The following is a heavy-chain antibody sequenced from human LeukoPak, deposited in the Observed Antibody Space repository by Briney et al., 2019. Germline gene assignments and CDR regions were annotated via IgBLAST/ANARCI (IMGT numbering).Heavy chain of an antibody. Sequence: ASVKVSCKASGYTFTSYIISSVRQALGQRLEWMGIINPSGGRTRSAQKFQGRVTMTRDISTSTVYTGMSSLTSEDTTTYYSVTVRWNPPDPDYFDYWGQGTLVTVSS. D-gene: IGHD1-1*01. V-gene: IGHV1-46*01. CDR3: VTVRWNPPDPDYFDY. CDR1: GYTFTSYI. CDR2: INPSGGRT. J-gene: IGHJ4*02.